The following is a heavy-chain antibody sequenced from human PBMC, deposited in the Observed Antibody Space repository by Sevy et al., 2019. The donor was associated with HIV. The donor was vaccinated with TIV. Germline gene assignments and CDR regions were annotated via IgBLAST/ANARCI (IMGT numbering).Heavy chain of an antibody. J-gene: IGHJ4*02. CDR2: LSFGCGEI. CDR3: AREGCTKPHDY. V-gene: IGHV3-23*01. D-gene: IGHD2-8*01. Sequence: GGSLRLSCAASGFTFSKYSMSWVRQPPGKGLEWVSTLSFGCGEINHADSVKGRFTISSDNSKNSLYLQMKNLSAEDTAVYYCAREGCTKPHDYWGQGTLVTVSS. CDR1: GFTFSKYS.